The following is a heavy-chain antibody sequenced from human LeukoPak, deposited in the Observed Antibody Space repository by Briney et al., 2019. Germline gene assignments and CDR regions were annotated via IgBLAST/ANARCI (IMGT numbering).Heavy chain of an antibody. CDR3: ARGTNQYSSSSGPRYYYYMDV. J-gene: IGHJ6*03. V-gene: IGHV1-69*06. CDR2: IIPIFGTA. CDR1: GGTFSSYA. D-gene: IGHD6-6*01. Sequence: GASVKVSCKASGGTFSSYAISWVRQAPGQGLEWMGGIIPIFGTANYAQKFQGRVTITADKSTSTAYMELSSLRSEDTAVYYCARGTNQYSSSSGPRYYYYMDVWGKGTTVTVSS.